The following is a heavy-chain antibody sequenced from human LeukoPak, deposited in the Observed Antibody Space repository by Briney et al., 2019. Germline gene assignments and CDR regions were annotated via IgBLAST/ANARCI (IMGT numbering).Heavy chain of an antibody. Sequence: PGESLKISCKGSGYNFIRFWIGWVRQMPGKGLEWMGIIYPDESDTRYSPSFQGQVTISADKSISTAYLQWSSLRDSATAIYYCPRLFPYGSGSFPPAFDIWGQGTMITVSS. CDR1: GYNFIRFW. CDR2: IYPDESDT. CDR3: PRLFPYGSGSFPPAFDI. D-gene: IGHD3-10*01. V-gene: IGHV5-51*01. J-gene: IGHJ3*02.